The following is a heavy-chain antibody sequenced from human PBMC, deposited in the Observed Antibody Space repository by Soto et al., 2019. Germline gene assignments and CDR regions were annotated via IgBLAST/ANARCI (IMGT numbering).Heavy chain of an antibody. CDR3: ERDDYSSGWYSS. CDR1: GFTFSSYA. Sequence: QVQLVESGGGVVQPGRSLRLSCAASGFTFSSYAMHWVRQAPGKGLEWVAVISYDGSNKYYADSVKGRFTISRDNSKNTLYLQMNSLRAEDTAVYYCERDDYSSGWYSSWGQGTLVTVSS. D-gene: IGHD6-19*01. J-gene: IGHJ5*02. CDR2: ISYDGSNK. V-gene: IGHV3-30-3*01.